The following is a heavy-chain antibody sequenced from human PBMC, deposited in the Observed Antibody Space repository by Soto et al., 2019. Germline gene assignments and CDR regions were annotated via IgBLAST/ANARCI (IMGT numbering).Heavy chain of an antibody. CDR3: VTYNGGLLGGDITFGGP. V-gene: IGHV3-64D*08. J-gene: IGHJ5*02. CDR2: ISSNGGST. D-gene: IGHD3-16*01. Sequence: GGSLRLSCSASGFTFSSYAMHWVRQAPGKGLEYVSAISSNGGSTYYADSVKGRFTISRDNSKNTLYLQMSSLRAEDTAVYYCVTYNGGLLGGDITFGGPWGQGTLVTVSS. CDR1: GFTFSSYA.